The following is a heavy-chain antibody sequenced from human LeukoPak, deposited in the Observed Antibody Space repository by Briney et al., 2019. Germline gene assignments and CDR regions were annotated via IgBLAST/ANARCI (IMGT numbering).Heavy chain of an antibody. CDR1: GDSVSSSSAA. J-gene: IGHJ3*02. V-gene: IGHV6-1*01. CDR3: ARNRPGDAFDI. Sequence: SQTLSLTCAISGDSVSSSSAAWNWIRQPPSRGLEWLGRTYYRSKWFNDYAVSVKSRITINPDTSKNQFSLHLNSVTPEDTAVYYCARNRPGDAFDIWGQGTVVTVSS. CDR2: TYYRSKWFN.